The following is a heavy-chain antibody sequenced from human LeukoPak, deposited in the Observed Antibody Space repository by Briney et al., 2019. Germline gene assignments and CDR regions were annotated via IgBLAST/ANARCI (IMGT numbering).Heavy chain of an antibody. Sequence: GGSLRLSCAASGFTFSSYSMNWVRQAPGKGLEWVSSISSSSSYIYYADSVKGRFTISRDNSKNTLYLQMNSLRAEDTAVYYCAKNHRRVVPAAMSWDYWGQGTLVTVSS. D-gene: IGHD2-2*01. V-gene: IGHV3-21*04. CDR1: GFTFSSYS. CDR2: ISSSSSYI. CDR3: AKNHRRVVPAAMSWDY. J-gene: IGHJ4*02.